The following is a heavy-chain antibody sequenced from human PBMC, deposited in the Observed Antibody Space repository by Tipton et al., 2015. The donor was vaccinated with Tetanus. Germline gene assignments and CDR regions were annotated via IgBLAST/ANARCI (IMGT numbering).Heavy chain of an antibody. D-gene: IGHD3-22*01. CDR2: IYYSGST. V-gene: IGHV4-31*03. CDR3: AREGDSSGTFDY. J-gene: IGHJ4*02. CDR1: GGSISSGGYY. Sequence: TLSLTCTVSGGSISSGGYYWSWIRQHPGKGLEWIGYIYYSGSTYYNPSLKSRVTISVDTSKNQFSLKLSSVTAADTAVYYCAREGDSSGTFDYWGQGTPVTVSS.